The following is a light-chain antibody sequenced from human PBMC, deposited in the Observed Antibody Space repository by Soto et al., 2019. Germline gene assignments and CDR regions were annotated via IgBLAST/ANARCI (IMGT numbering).Light chain of an antibody. J-gene: IGLJ7*01. CDR1: SSDVRRHNL. CDR3: CSYGASRAV. CDR2: EVS. V-gene: IGLV2-23*02. Sequence: QSALTQPGSVSGSPRQSITISCTGTSSDVRRHNLVSWYQQHPGQAPKLMIYEVSKRPLGVSARFSASKSGNTASLTITGLQTEDKADYYRCSYGASRAVFGGGTQLTV.